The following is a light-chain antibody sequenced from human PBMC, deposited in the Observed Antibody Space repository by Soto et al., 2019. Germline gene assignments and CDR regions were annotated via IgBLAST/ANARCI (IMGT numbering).Light chain of an antibody. J-gene: IGLJ1*01. CDR1: GSDVGSYKY. Sequence: QSALAQPASVSGSPGQSITISCTGTGSDVGSYKYVSWYQQHPGKAPKLIIFEVSNRPSGVSDRFSGSKSGNRASLTISGLQAEDEADYYCSSYTSISSLGVFXTGTKVTVL. V-gene: IGLV2-14*01. CDR3: SSYTSISSLGV. CDR2: EVS.